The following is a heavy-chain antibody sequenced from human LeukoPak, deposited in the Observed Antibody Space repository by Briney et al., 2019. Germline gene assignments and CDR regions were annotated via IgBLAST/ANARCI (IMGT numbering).Heavy chain of an antibody. CDR2: INPNSGGP. V-gene: IGHV1-2*06. Sequence: ASVKVSCKASGYTFTGYYMHWVRQAPGQGLEWMGRINPNSGGPNYAQKFQGRVTMTRDTSISTAYLELSRLTSDDTAVYYCASRWSIAVAGTGDDFDYWGQGTLVTVSS. D-gene: IGHD6-19*01. CDR1: GYTFTGYY. CDR3: ASRWSIAVAGTGDDFDY. J-gene: IGHJ4*02.